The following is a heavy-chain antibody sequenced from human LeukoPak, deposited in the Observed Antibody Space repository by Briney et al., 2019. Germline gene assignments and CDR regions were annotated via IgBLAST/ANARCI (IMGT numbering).Heavy chain of an antibody. CDR3: ARDSSMIRFGAVF. J-gene: IGHJ4*02. CDR1: GYTFTGYY. V-gene: IGHV1-2*02. D-gene: IGHD3-16*01. CDR2: INPNSGGT. Sequence: GASVKVSCKASGYTFTGYYMHWVRQAPGQGLEWMGWINPNSGGTNYAQKFQGRVTMTRDTSISTVYMELSRLRSDDTAVYYCARDSSMIRFGAVFWGQGTVVTVSS.